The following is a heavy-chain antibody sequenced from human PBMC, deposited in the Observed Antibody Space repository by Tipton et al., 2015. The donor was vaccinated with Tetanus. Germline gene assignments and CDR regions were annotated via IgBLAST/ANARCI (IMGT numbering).Heavy chain of an antibody. D-gene: IGHD2-15*01. CDR3: ARQSIVVVVAATLWNFDY. J-gene: IGHJ4*02. Sequence: TLSLTCTVPGGSISSSSYYWGWIRQPPGKGLEWIGSIYYSGSTYYTPSLKSRVTISVDTSKNHFSRKLSSVTAADTAVYYCARQSIVVVVAATLWNFDYWGQGTLVTVSS. CDR1: GGSISSSSYY. V-gene: IGHV4-39*01. CDR2: IYYSGST.